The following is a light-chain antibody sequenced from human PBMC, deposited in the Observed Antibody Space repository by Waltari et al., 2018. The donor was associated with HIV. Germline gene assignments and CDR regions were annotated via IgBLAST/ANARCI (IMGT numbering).Light chain of an antibody. J-gene: IGLJ3*02. CDR2: DNN. V-gene: IGLV1-51*01. Sequence: QSVLTQPPSVSAAPGQTVTISCSGSTSTVRKNDVSWYQQFPETAPKLIIHDNNKRPSGIPDRFSGSKSGTSATLTITGLQTGDEADYYCGTWDSSVSAGVFGGGSKLTVL. CDR1: TSTVRKND. CDR3: GTWDSSVSAGV.